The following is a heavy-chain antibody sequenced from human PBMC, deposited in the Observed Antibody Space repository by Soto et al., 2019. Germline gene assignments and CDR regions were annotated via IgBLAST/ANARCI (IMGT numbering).Heavy chain of an antibody. CDR1: GFDFSYYA. V-gene: IGHV3-23*01. D-gene: IGHD4-17*01. CDR2: ITYTGDTT. Sequence: DVYLLESGGTLVQPGGSLRLSCAASGFDFSYYAMTWVRQAPGKGLEWVSGITYTGDTTYYADSEKGRFTIPRDNYRNTLYLQMNSLSADDTAMYFCAKDWPGTSSVKSDFWGQGTMVTVSS. CDR3: AKDWPGTSSVKSDF. J-gene: IGHJ4*02.